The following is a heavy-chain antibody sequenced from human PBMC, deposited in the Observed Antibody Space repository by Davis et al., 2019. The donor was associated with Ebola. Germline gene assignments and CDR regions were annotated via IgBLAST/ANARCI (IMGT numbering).Heavy chain of an antibody. J-gene: IGHJ4*02. V-gene: IGHV1-8*01. CDR1: GYTFTSYD. D-gene: IGHD5-24*01. Sequence: AASVKVSCKASGYTFTSYDINWVRQATGQGLEWMGWMNPNSGNTGYAQKFQGRVTMTRNTSISTAYMELSSLRSEDTAVYYCAKDLIIQLWPAFFDYWGQGTLVTVSS. CDR2: MNPNSGNT. CDR3: AKDLIIQLWPAFFDY.